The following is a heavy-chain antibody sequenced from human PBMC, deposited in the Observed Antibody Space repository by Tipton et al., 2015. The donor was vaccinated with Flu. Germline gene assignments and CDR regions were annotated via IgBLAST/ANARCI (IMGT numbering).Heavy chain of an antibody. D-gene: IGHD3-10*01. V-gene: IGHV3-7*01. Sequence: VQLVQSGGGLVQPGGSLRLSCAASGFIFSDYWMAWVRQAPGKGLEWVANIRQDGNEIYYVDSVKGRFTISRDNAKKSLFLQMNRLRVEDTAVYYCVRKGFGDYWGQGIWVTVSS. CDR3: VRKGFGDY. J-gene: IGHJ4*02. CDR1: GFIFSDYW. CDR2: IRQDGNEI.